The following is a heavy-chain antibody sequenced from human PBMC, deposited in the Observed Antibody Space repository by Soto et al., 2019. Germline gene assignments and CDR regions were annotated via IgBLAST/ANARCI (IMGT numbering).Heavy chain of an antibody. CDR3: ARDGTAAAGI. CDR1: GFTFSSYA. CDR2: ISYDGSNK. Sequence: QVQLVESGGGVVQPGRSLRLSCAASGFTFSSYAMHWVRQAPGKGLEWVAVISYDGSNKYYADSVKGRFTISRDNSKNTLYLQMNSLRAEDTAAYYCARDGTAAAGIWGQGTLVTVSS. J-gene: IGHJ4*02. D-gene: IGHD6-13*01. V-gene: IGHV3-30-3*01.